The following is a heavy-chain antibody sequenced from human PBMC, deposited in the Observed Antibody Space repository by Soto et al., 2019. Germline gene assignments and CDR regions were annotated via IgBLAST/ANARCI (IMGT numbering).Heavy chain of an antibody. CDR1: GGSFSGYY. J-gene: IGHJ4*02. D-gene: IGHD3-16*02. CDR2: INHSGST. CDR3: ARGHDPYDYVWGSYRYAFNFDY. Sequence: SETLSLTCAVYGGSFSGYYWSWIRQPPGKGLEWIGEINHSGSTNYNPSLKSRVTISVDTSKNQFSLKLSSVTAADTAVYYCARGHDPYDYVWGSYRYAFNFDYWGQGTLVTVSA. V-gene: IGHV4-34*01.